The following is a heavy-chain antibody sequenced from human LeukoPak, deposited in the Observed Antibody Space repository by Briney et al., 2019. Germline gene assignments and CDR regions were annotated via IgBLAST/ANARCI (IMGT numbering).Heavy chain of an antibody. D-gene: IGHD6-13*01. CDR2: IYYTGST. Sequence: PSETLSLTRTVSGGSISSYRWTWIRQPPGKGLEWIGYIYYTGSTNYNSSLKSRVTISVDTSKNQFSLKLSSVTAADTAVYYCAREGAAAGKLYFDYWGQGALVTVSS. J-gene: IGHJ4*02. V-gene: IGHV4-59*01. CDR1: GGSISSYR. CDR3: AREGAAAGKLYFDY.